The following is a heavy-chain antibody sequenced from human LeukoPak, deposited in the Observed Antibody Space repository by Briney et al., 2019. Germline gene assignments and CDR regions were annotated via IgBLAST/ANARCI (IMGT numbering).Heavy chain of an antibody. D-gene: IGHD2-2*01. Sequence: GASVKVSCKAFGYTFTGYYMHWVRQAPGQGLEWMGWINPNSGGTNYAQKFQGRVTMTRDTSISTAYMELSRLRSDDTAVYYCAREDIYCSSTSCYSGIPADYWGQGTLVTVSS. CDR2: INPNSGGT. V-gene: IGHV1-2*02. J-gene: IGHJ4*02. CDR3: AREDIYCSSTSCYSGIPADY. CDR1: GYTFTGYY.